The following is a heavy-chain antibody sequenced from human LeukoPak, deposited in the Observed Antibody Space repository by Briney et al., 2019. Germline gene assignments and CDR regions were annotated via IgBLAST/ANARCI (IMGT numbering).Heavy chain of an antibody. CDR2: IYYSGST. CDR1: GGSISSYY. D-gene: IGHD1-26*01. V-gene: IGHV4-59*01. J-gene: IGHJ4*02. CDR3: ARSRGSYVDY. Sequence: SETLSLTCTVSGGSISSYYWSWIRQPPGKGLEWIEYIYYSGSTNYNPSLKSRVTISVDTSKNQFSLKLSSVTAADTAVYYCARSRGSYVDYWGQGTLVTVSS.